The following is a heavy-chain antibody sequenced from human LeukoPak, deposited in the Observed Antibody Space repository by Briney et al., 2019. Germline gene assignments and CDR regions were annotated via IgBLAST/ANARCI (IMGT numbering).Heavy chain of an antibody. J-gene: IGHJ4*02. Sequence: GGSLRLSCAASGFTFSSYAMSWVRQAPGKGLEWVSAISGSGGSTYYADSVKGRFTISRDNSKNTLYLQMNSLRAEDTAVYYCANAPDYYGSGSYYFDYWGQGTLVTVSP. CDR2: ISGSGGST. V-gene: IGHV3-23*01. D-gene: IGHD3-10*01. CDR3: ANAPDYYGSGSYYFDY. CDR1: GFTFSSYA.